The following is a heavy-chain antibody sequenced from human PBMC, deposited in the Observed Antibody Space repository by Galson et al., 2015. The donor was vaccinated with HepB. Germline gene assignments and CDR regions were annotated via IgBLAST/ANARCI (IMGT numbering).Heavy chain of an antibody. V-gene: IGHV1-18*04. J-gene: IGHJ5*02. Sequence: SVKVSCKASGYTFTSYGICWVRQAPGQGLEWMGWISAYNGNTNYAQKLQGRVTMTTDTSTSTAYMELRSLRADDTAVYYCARWLRIGGWFDPWGQGTLVTVSS. CDR2: ISAYNGNT. D-gene: IGHD3-10*01. CDR3: ARWLRIGGWFDP. CDR1: GYTFTSYG.